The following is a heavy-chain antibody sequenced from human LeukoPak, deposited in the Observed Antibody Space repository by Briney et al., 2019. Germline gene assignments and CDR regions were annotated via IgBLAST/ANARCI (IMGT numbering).Heavy chain of an antibody. J-gene: IGHJ3*02. CDR1: GVSVTSFY. V-gene: IGHV4-4*07. CDR2: FFSSGNT. D-gene: IGHD6-19*01. CDR3: AREPTGSGHPGDI. Sequence: SETLSLTCTVSGVSVTSFYWSWIRQPAGKGLEWIGRFFSSGNTNYNPSFKSRATISVDKSENQFSLKLTSVTAADTAVYYCAREPTGSGHPGDIWGQGTMVIVSS.